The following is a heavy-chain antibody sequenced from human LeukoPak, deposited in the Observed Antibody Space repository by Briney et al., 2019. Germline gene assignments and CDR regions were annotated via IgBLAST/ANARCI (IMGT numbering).Heavy chain of an antibody. CDR3: ARVRGGEYSSSSGGFDY. CDR1: GFTFSDYR. Sequence: GGSLRLSCAASGFTFSDYRMNWVRQAPGKGLEWISYISNDLSTIHYAASVKGRFTISRDNARNSLYLQMNSLRAEDTAVYYCARVRGGEYSSSSGGFDYWGQGTLVTVSS. CDR2: ISNDLSTI. D-gene: IGHD6-6*01. V-gene: IGHV3-48*04. J-gene: IGHJ4*02.